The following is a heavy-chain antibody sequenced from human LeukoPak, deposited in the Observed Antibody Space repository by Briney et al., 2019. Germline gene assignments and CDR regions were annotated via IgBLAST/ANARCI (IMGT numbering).Heavy chain of an antibody. V-gene: IGHV3-48*01. CDR3: ARDQTDYYDSTGYDC. D-gene: IGHD3-22*01. Sequence: PGGSLRLSCVGSGFTFSSYSLNWVRQAPGKGPERISYISTSSDTIYYADSVKGRFTISRDNAKNSLYLQMNSLRAEDTAVYYCARDQTDYYDSTGYDCWGQGTLVTVSS. J-gene: IGHJ4*02. CDR2: ISTSSDTI. CDR1: GFTFSSYS.